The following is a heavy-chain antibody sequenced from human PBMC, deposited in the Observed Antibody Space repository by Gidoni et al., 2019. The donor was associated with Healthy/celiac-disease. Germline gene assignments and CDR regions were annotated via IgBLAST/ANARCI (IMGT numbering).Heavy chain of an antibody. D-gene: IGHD3-22*01. J-gene: IGHJ6*02. CDR2: ISAYNGNT. V-gene: IGHV1-18*01. CDR3: ARAYYYDSSGYYYDYYYYYGMDV. Sequence: QVQLVQSGAEVKKPGASVTVSCKASGYTFTSYGISWVRQAPGQGLEWMGWISAYNGNTNYAQKLQGRVTMTTDTSTSTAYMELRSLRSDDTAVYYCARAYYYDSSGYYYDYYYYYGMDVWGQGTTVTVSS. CDR1: GYTFTSYG.